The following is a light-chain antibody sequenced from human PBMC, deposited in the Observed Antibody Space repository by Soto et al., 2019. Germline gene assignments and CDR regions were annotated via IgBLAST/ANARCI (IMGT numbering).Light chain of an antibody. CDR2: DAS. V-gene: IGKV1-33*01. J-gene: IGKJ4*01. CDR3: QQYDNLPLT. CDR1: QDINNY. Sequence: DIQMSQSPSSLSASVGGRVTITCKASQDINNYLNWYQQKSGKAPKLLIYDASDLETGVPSRFSGSGSGTDFTFTISSLQPEDIATYYCQQYDNLPLTFGGGTKVDI.